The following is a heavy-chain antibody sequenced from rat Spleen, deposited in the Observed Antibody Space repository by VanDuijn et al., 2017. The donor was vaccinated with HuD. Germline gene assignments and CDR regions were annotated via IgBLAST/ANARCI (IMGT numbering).Heavy chain of an antibody. CDR3: ARRHYGYTDYFDY. CDR1: GFTFNNYG. CDR2: ISYDGGST. Sequence: EVQLVESDGGLVQPGRSLKLSCAASGFTFNNYGMAWVLQAPTKGLEWVASISYDGGSTYYRDSVKGRFTISRDNAKSTLYLQMESLRSEDTATYYCARRHYGYTDYFDYWGQGVMVTVSS. J-gene: IGHJ2*01. V-gene: IGHV5-29*01. D-gene: IGHD1-9*01.